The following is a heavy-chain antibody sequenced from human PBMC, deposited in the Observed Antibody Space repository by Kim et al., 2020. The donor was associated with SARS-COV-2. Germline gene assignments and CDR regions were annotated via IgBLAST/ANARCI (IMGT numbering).Heavy chain of an antibody. V-gene: IGHV3-11*01. D-gene: IGHD3-9*01. CDR3: RAGCYDHGGHY. CDR2: INNGGRNS. J-gene: IGHJ4*01. CDR1: GFNFSIDY. Sequence: GGSLRLSCAASGFNFSIDYMSWVRQAPGKGLEWVSHINNGGRNSYDAAVVESRITISDNNGENSLLLLINNRAAEKTAYYYSRAGCYDHGGHY.